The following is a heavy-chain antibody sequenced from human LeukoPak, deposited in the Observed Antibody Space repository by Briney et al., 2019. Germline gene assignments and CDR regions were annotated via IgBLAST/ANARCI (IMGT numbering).Heavy chain of an antibody. Sequence: ASETLSLTCAVSGYSISSGYYWGWIRQPPGKGLEGIGSIYHSGSTYYNPSLKSRVTISVDTSKNQFSLKLSSVTAADTAVYYCARHSPSGITIFGVDSSFQFWGQGTLVTVSS. V-gene: IGHV4-38-2*01. CDR1: GYSISSGYY. D-gene: IGHD3-3*01. J-gene: IGHJ4*02. CDR2: IYHSGST. CDR3: ARHSPSGITIFGVDSSFQF.